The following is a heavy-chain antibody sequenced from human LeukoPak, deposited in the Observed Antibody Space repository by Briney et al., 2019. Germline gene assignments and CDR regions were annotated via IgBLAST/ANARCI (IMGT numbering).Heavy chain of an antibody. CDR1: GGSFSGYA. Sequence: SETLSLTCAVYGGSFSGYAWSCIRQPPGKGLEWIGEINHGGSTNYNPSLKSRVTILVDTSKNQFSLKLNSVTAADTAIYYCARQSTVTYHFDYWGQGTLVSVSS. CDR2: INHGGST. CDR3: ARQSTVTYHFDY. D-gene: IGHD4-17*01. V-gene: IGHV4-34*01. J-gene: IGHJ4*02.